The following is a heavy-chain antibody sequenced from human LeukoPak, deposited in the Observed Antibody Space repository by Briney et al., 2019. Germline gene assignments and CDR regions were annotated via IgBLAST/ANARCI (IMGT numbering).Heavy chain of an antibody. CDR2: IYYSGST. Sequence: KPSETLSLTCTVSGGSISSSSYYWGWIRQPPGKGLEWIGSIYYSGSTYYNPSLKSRVTISVDTSKNQFSLKLSSVTAADTAVYYCARVSPYYGDSPYYYYYHMDVWGKGTTVTVSS. CDR1: GGSISSSSYY. J-gene: IGHJ6*03. D-gene: IGHD4-17*01. CDR3: ARVSPYYGDSPYYYYYHMDV. V-gene: IGHV4-39*01.